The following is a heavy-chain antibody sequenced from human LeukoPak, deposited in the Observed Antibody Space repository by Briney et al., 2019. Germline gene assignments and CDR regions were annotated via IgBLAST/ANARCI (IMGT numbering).Heavy chain of an antibody. CDR1: GGTFSSYA. D-gene: IGHD5-12*01. CDR2: IIPIFGTA. Sequence: GASVKVSCKASGGTFSSYAISWVRQAPGQGLEWMGGIIPIFGTANYAQKFQGRVTITADKSTSTAYMELSSLRSDDTAVYYCASLGAYDGAFDIWGQGTMVTVSS. CDR3: ASLGAYDGAFDI. J-gene: IGHJ3*02. V-gene: IGHV1-69*06.